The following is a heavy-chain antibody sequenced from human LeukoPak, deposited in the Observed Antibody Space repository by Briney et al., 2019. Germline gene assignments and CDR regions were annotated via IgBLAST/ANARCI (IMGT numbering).Heavy chain of an antibody. J-gene: IGHJ6*03. V-gene: IGHV4-59*11. CDR1: GGSISSHY. D-gene: IGHD6-13*01. Sequence: PSETLSLTCTVSGGSISSHYWSWLRQPPGKGLEWIGYIYYSGSTNYNPSLKSRVTISVDTSKNQFSLKLSSVTAADTAVYYCARDRGMRAATGYYYYYMDVWGKGTTVTVSS. CDR3: ARDRGMRAATGYYYYYMDV. CDR2: IYYSGST.